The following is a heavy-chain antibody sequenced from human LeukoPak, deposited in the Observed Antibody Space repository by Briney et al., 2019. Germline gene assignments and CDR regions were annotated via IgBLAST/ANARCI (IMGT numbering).Heavy chain of an antibody. Sequence: PSETLSLTCTVSGGSISSSSYYWGWIRQPPGKGLEWIGSIYYSGSTYYNPSLKSRVTISVDTSKNQFSLKLSSVTAADTAVYYCARSSGNRYYYYYMDVWGKGTTVTVSS. J-gene: IGHJ6*03. CDR2: IYYSGST. CDR1: GGSISSSSYY. D-gene: IGHD6-19*01. CDR3: ARSSGNRYYYYYMDV. V-gene: IGHV4-39*01.